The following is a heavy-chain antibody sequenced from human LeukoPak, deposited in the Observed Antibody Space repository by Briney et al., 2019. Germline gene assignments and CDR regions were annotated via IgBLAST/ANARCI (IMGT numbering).Heavy chain of an antibody. CDR1: GGSISGGDYY. D-gene: IGHD3-10*01. V-gene: IGHV4-30-4*08. CDR2: IYYSGST. Sequence: SETLSLTCTVSGGSISGGDYYWSWIRQPPGKGLEWIGYIYYSGSTYYNPSLKSRVTISVDTSKNQFSLKLSSVTAADTAVYYCARVVWYYYGSGNWFDPWGQGTLVTVSS. CDR3: ARVVWYYYGSGNWFDP. J-gene: IGHJ5*02.